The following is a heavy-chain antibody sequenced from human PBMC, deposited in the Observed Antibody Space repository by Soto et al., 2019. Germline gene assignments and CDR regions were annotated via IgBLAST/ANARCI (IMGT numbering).Heavy chain of an antibody. Sequence: GGALRVSWPASLFTFSSYWRHWVRNYPFKLLVWVSRVNSDGSSTSYADSVKGRFTISRDNSKNTLYLQMNSLRAEDTAVYYCAKDMPGITIFGVVPPDYWGQGTLVTVSS. CDR3: AKDMPGITIFGVVPPDY. CDR2: VNSDGSST. J-gene: IGHJ4*02. V-gene: IGHV3-74*01. D-gene: IGHD3-3*01. CDR1: LFTFSSYW.